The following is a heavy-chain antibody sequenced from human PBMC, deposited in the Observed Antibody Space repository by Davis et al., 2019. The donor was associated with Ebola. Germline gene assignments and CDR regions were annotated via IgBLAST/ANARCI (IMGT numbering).Heavy chain of an antibody. CDR1: GFTFSSYA. J-gene: IGHJ6*02. CDR3: ARDRSYSMDV. CDR2: IKGDGSMT. Sequence: GESLKISCAASGFTFSSYAMSWVRQAPGKGLVWVSRIKGDGSMTYADSVKGRFTISRDNAKNTLYLQMNSLRVEDTAVYYCARDRSYSMDVWGQGTTVTVSS. V-gene: IGHV3-74*01.